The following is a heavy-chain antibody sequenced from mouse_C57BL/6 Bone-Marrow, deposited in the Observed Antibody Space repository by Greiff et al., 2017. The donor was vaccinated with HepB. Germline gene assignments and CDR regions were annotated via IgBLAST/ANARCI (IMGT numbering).Heavy chain of an antibody. CDR3: ATITTVGFDY. V-gene: IGHV1-42*01. Sequence: EVQLQESGPELVKPGASVKISCKASGYSFTGYYMNWVKQSPEKSLEWIGEINPSTGGTTYNQKFKAKATLTVDKSSSTAYMQLKSLTSEDSAVYYCATITTVGFDYWGQGTTLTVSS. CDR1: GYSFTGYY. CDR2: INPSTGGT. J-gene: IGHJ2*01. D-gene: IGHD1-1*01.